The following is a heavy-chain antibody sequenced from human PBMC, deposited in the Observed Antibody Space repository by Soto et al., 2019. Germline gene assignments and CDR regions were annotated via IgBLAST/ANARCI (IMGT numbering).Heavy chain of an antibody. CDR3: VSTGLRDEYDFDS. V-gene: IGHV3-74*01. CDR1: RFTLNNFW. J-gene: IGHJ4*02. CDR2: INPDGSST. Sequence: PGGSLRLSCTASRFTLNNFWMHWVRQAPGEGLVWVSRINPDGSSTGYGGSVKGRFTISRDNAKNKVYLQMNSLRAEDTAVYYCVSTGLRDEYDFDSWGQGTLVTVSS. D-gene: IGHD3-3*01.